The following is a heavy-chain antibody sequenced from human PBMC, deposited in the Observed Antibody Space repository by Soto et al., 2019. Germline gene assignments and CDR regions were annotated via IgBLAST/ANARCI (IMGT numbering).Heavy chain of an antibody. J-gene: IGHJ4*02. CDR1: GGPFSGYY. CDR3: ARVVDEHRILRYFDWLFGFDY. Sequence: SETLSLTCAIYGGPFSGYYWSWIRQPPGKGLEWIGEINHSGSTNYNPSLKSRVTISVDTSKNQFSLKLSSVTAADTAVYYCARVVDEHRILRYFDWLFGFDYWGQGTLVTVSS. V-gene: IGHV4-34*01. D-gene: IGHD3-9*01. CDR2: INHSGST.